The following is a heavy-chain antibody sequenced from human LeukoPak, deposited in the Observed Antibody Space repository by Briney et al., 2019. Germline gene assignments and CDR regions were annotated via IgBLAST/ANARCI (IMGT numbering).Heavy chain of an antibody. Sequence: PGGSLRLSGAASGFTFSSYDMHWVRQATGKGLEWVSAIGTAGDTYYPGSAKGRFTISRENAKNSLYLQMNSLRAGDTAVYYCARGYPGLHYFDYWGQGTLVTVSS. CDR2: IGTAGDT. J-gene: IGHJ4*02. CDR1: GFTFSSYD. CDR3: ARGYPGLHYFDY. D-gene: IGHD2-15*01. V-gene: IGHV3-13*01.